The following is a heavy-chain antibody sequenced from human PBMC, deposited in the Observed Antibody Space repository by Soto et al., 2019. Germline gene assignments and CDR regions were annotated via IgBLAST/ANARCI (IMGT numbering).Heavy chain of an antibody. V-gene: IGHV4-34*01. Sequence: SETLSLTCAVYGGSFSGYYWSWIRQPPGKGLEWIGEINHSGSTNYNPSLKSRVTISVDTSKNQFSLKLSSVTAADTAVYYCARRELGILTGYSNDYWGQGTLVTVSS. CDR2: INHSGST. D-gene: IGHD3-9*01. CDR1: GGSFSGYY. CDR3: ARRELGILTGYSNDY. J-gene: IGHJ4*02.